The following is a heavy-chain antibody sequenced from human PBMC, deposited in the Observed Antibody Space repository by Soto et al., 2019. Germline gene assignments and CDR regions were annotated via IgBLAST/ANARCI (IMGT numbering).Heavy chain of an antibody. CDR3: ARDSGYSYGYNFDY. CDR2: MNPNSGNT. V-gene: IGHV1-8*02. Sequence: GASVKVSCKASGGTFSSYAINWVRQATGQGLEWMGWMNPNSGNTGYAQKFQGRVTMTRNTSISTAYMELSSLRSEDTAVYYCARDSGYSYGYNFDYWGQGTLVTVSS. CDR1: GGTFSSYA. D-gene: IGHD5-18*01. J-gene: IGHJ4*02.